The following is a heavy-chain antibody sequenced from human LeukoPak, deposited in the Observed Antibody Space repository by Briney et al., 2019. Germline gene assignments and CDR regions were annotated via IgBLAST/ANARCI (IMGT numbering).Heavy chain of an antibody. J-gene: IGHJ5*02. CDR3: ARGQSSGYYPRLFWFDP. CDR1: GGSFSGYY. V-gene: IGHV4-34*01. Sequence: SETLSLTCAIYGGSFSGYYWSWIRRPPGKGLEWIGEINHSGSTNYNPSLKSRVTISVDTSKNQFSLKLSSVTAADTAVYYCARGQSSGYYPRLFWFDPWGQGTLVTVSS. CDR2: INHSGST. D-gene: IGHD3-22*01.